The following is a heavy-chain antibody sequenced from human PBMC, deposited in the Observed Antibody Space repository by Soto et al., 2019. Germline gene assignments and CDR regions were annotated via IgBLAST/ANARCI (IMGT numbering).Heavy chain of an antibody. J-gene: IGHJ6*02. CDR1: GFTFSSYA. CDR2: ISGSGGST. Sequence: EVQLLESGGGLVQPGGSLRLSCAASGFTFSSYAMSWVRQAPGKGLEWVSAISGSGGSTYYADSVKGRFTISRDNSKNSLYLQMNSLRAEDTAVYYCASLFVPARTHYYYGMDVWGQGTTVTVSS. D-gene: IGHD2-2*01. V-gene: IGHV3-23*01. CDR3: ASLFVPARTHYYYGMDV.